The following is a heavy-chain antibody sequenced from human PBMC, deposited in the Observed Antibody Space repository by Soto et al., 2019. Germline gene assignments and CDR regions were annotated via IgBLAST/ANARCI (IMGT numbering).Heavy chain of an antibody. CDR1: GFTFTDYF. CDR2: INPNSGGT. V-gene: IGHV1-2*02. J-gene: IGHJ4*02. Sequence: QVHLVQSGAEVKKPGASVKVSCQDSGFTFTDYFIHWVRQAPGQGLEWMGWINPNSGGTHFSPRFEGRITMTRDTSITTVYMELSSLTSDDTALYFCGRDTKRPANAIHNGFWGQGTLVTVSS. CDR3: GRDTKRPANAIHNGF. D-gene: IGHD2-2*01.